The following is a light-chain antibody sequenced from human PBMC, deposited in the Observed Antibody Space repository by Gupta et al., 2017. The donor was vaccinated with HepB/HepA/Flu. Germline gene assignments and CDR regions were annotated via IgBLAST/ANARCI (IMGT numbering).Light chain of an antibody. Sequence: DIQITQSPSSLSASVGDRVTITCRASQSISSYLNWYQQKPGKAPKLLIYAASRLQSGVPSRFSGSGSGTXFTLTIXRLQPEDFATYYCQQSYSTPGTFGXGTKVEIK. J-gene: IGKJ1*01. CDR3: QQSYSTPGT. CDR2: AAS. V-gene: IGKV1-39*01. CDR1: QSISSY.